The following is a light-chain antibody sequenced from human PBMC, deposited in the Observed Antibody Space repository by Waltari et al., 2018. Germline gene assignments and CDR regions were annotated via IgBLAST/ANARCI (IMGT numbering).Light chain of an antibody. J-gene: IGKJ2*01. V-gene: IGKV3-15*01. Sequence: EIVMTQSPATLSVSPGDRANLSCRASQSVSSNLAWYQQKPAQAPRLLIYGASTSATGIPARFSGSGSGTEFTLTISSLQSEDFAVYYCQQYNNWPYTFGQGTKLEIK. CDR2: GAS. CDR3: QQYNNWPYT. CDR1: QSVSSN.